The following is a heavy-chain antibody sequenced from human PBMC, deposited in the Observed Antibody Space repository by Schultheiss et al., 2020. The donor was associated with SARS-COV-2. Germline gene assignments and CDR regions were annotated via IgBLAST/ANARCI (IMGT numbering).Heavy chain of an antibody. J-gene: IGHJ6*02. D-gene: IGHD6-13*01. CDR2: IYTSGST. CDR1: GGSISSGGYY. Sequence: SETLSLTFTVSGGSISSGGYYWSWIRQHPGKGLEWIGRIYTSGSTNYNPSLKSRVTISVDTSKNQFSLKLSSVTAADTAVYYCAKGVDIAAAAFYYYYGMDVWGQGTTVTVSS. CDR3: AKGVDIAAAAFYYYYGMDV. V-gene: IGHV4-61*08.